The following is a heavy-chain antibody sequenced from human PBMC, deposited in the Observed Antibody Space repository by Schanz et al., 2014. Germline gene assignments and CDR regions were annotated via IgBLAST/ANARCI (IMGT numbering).Heavy chain of an antibody. CDR3: ARDRRNADLDY. Sequence: EAHLVESGGGLVKPGGSLTLSCAASRFTVTNAWMSWVRQARGKGLEWVSAMNESHSTIYYADSVRGRFTISRDNSNKTVDLQMNSLRAEDTAVYYCARDRRNADLDYWGQGTLVTDSS. J-gene: IGHJ4*02. D-gene: IGHD1-1*01. CDR1: RFTVTNAW. V-gene: IGHV3-23*04. CDR2: MNESHSTI.